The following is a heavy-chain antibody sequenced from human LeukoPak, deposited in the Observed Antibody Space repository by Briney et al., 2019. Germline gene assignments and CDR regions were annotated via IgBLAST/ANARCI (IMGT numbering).Heavy chain of an antibody. CDR1: GFTFSSYA. J-gene: IGHJ4*02. V-gene: IGHV3-23*01. CDR3: ARVGEIVLMIYPHSYYFDA. CDR2: ISGSGGST. Sequence: QSGGSLRLSCAASGFTFSSYAMSWVRQAPGKGLEWVSAISGSGGSTYYADSVKGRFTISRDNSKNTLYLQMNSLRAEDTAVYYCARVGEIVLMIYPHSYYFDAWGQGTLVTVSS. D-gene: IGHD2-8*01.